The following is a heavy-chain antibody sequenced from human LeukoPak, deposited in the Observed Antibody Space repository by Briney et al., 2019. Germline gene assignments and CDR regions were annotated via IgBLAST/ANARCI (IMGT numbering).Heavy chain of an antibody. CDR3: ASSKDHYFHR. V-gene: IGHV3-7*05. CDR1: GFTFSDSW. CDR2: MHQDAGEK. Sequence: GGSLSLSCAASGFTFSDSWMTWVRQTPGKGLQWVASMHQDAGEKQYVDSVRGRFTISRDNAKNSLYLQMNSLRVEDTAVYYCASSKDHYFHRWGQGTLVTVSS. J-gene: IGHJ4*02.